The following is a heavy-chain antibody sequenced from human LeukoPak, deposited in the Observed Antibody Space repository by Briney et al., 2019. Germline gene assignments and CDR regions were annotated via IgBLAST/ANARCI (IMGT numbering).Heavy chain of an antibody. CDR2: ISYDGSNK. Sequence: GGSLRLSCAASGFTYSSYAMHWVRQAPGKGLEWVAVISYDGSNKYYADSVKGRFTISRDNSKNTLYLQMNSLRAEDTAVYYCARVGRMGAAAGYFDYWGQGTLVTVSS. CDR3: ARVGRMGAAAGYFDY. D-gene: IGHD6-13*01. J-gene: IGHJ4*02. V-gene: IGHV3-30-3*01. CDR1: GFTYSSYA.